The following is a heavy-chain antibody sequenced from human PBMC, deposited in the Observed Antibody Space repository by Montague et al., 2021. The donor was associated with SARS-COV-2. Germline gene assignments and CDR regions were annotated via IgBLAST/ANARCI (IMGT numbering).Heavy chain of an antibody. CDR1: GGSISSYY. CDR2: IYYRGST. J-gene: IGHJ4*02. Sequence: SETLSLTCTVSGGSISSYYWSWIRQPPGRGLEWIGYIYYRGSTNYNPSLESRVTISVDTSKNQFSLKLSSVTAADTAVYYCARHALGYFDWLNEGYFDYWGQGTLATVSS. V-gene: IGHV4-59*08. D-gene: IGHD3-9*01. CDR3: ARHALGYFDWLNEGYFDY.